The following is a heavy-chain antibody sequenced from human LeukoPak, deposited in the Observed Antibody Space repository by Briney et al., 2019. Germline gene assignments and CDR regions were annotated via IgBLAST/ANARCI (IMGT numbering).Heavy chain of an antibody. D-gene: IGHD3-22*01. J-gene: IGHJ4*02. CDR1: GGSISSSSYY. Sequence: SETLSLTCTVSGGSISSSSYYWGWIRQPPGKGLEWIGSIYYSGSTYYNPSLKSRVTIPVDTSKNQFSLKLSSVTAADTAVYYCASNGYDSSGYYSDWGQGTLVTVSS. CDR2: IYYSGST. V-gene: IGHV4-39*01. CDR3: ASNGYDSSGYYSD.